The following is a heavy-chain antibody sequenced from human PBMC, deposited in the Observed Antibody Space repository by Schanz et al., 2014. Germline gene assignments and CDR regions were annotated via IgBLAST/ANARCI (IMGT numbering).Heavy chain of an antibody. V-gene: IGHV4-4*02. CDR3: ARGRDPHGITVAGRGFDP. Sequence: QVQLQESGPGLLKPSETLSLTCAVSGGSISSSDWWSWVRHPPGKGLEEIGEICHSGSTNYNPSHKGRVTISVDRPREKCSLKVATMTAADTAVYYCARGRDPHGITVAGRGFDPWGQGTLXTVAS. J-gene: IGHJ5*02. CDR1: GGSISSSDW. CDR2: ICHSGST. D-gene: IGHD6-19*01.